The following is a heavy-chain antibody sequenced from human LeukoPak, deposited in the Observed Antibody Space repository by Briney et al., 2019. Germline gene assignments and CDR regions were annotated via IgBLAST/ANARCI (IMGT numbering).Heavy chain of an antibody. V-gene: IGHV4-61*01. D-gene: IGHD3-3*01. CDR3: ARGTIPQYYFNY. J-gene: IGHJ4*02. Sequence: SETLSLTCTVSGGSFSSGSYYWSWIRQPPGKGLEWIGYIYYSGSTNYNPSLKSRVTISVDTSKNQFSLKLSSVTAADTAVYYCARGTIPQYYFNYWGQGTLVTVSS. CDR1: GGSFSSGSYY. CDR2: IYYSGST.